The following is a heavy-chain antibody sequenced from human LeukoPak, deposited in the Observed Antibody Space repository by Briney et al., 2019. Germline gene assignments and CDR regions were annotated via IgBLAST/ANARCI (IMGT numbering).Heavy chain of an antibody. CDR1: GGSISSYY. Sequence: SETLSLTCTVSGGSISSYYWSWIRQPAGEGLEWIGRIYTSGSTNYNPSLKSRVTMSVDTSKNQFSLRLSSVTAADTAVYYCARXPFATPFDYWGPGTLVTVSS. CDR2: IYTSGST. D-gene: IGHD2-15*01. CDR3: ARXPFATPFDY. J-gene: IGHJ4*02. V-gene: IGHV4-4*07.